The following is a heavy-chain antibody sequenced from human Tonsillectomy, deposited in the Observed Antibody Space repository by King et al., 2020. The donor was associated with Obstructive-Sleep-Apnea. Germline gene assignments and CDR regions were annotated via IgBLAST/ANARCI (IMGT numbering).Heavy chain of an antibody. V-gene: IGHV4-59*01. CDR3: ARAGIAAAGNDY. CDR2: IYYSWST. J-gene: IGHJ4*02. CDR1: GGSIRNYY. D-gene: IGHD6-13*01. Sequence: QLQESGPGLVKPSETLALTCTVSGGSIRNYYWSWIPQPPGKGLEWIGDIYYSWSTNYNPAPQCRVTISVDTSKNPFSLKLSSVTAADTAVYYCARAGIAAAGNDYWGQGTLVTVSS.